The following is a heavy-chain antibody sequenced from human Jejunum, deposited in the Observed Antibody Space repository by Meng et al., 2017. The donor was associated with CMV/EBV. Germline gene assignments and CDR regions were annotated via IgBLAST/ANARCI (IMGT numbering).Heavy chain of an antibody. D-gene: IGHD2/OR15-2a*01. CDR3: ARKHLLGWFDP. CDR1: GFTLDDYA. J-gene: IGHJ5*02. V-gene: IGHV3-9*01. CDR2: ISWNSGYI. Sequence: AASGFTLDDYAMPWVRQAPGKGLGWVSGISWNSGYIGYADSVKGRFTISRDNAKNSLYLQMNSLRADDTALYYCARKHLLGWFDPWGQGTLVTVSS.